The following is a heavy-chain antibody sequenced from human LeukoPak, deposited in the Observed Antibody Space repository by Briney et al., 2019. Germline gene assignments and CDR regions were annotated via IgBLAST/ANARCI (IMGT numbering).Heavy chain of an antibody. D-gene: IGHD3-3*01. V-gene: IGHV1-58*02. CDR1: GFTFTSSA. CDR3: AAFDFWSGYYRFDP. Sequence: ASVKVSCKASGFTFTSSAMQWVRQARGQRLEWIGWIVVGSGNTNYAQKFQGRVTITRDMSTSTAYMELSSLRSEDTAVYYCAAFDFWSGYYRFDPWGQGTLVTVSS. CDR2: IVVGSGNT. J-gene: IGHJ5*02.